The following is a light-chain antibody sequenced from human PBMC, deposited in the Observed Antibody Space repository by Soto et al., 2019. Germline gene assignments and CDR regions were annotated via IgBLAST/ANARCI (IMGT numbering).Light chain of an antibody. V-gene: IGLV1-40*01. CDR3: QSYDSSLSGYV. CDR1: SSNIGAGYD. J-gene: IGLJ1*01. Sequence: QSVLTQPPSVSGAPGQRVTISCTGSSSNIGAGYDVHWYQQLPGTAPKLLLYNDNNRPSGVPDRISGSKSGTSASLAITGLQAEDEAEYYCQSYDSSLSGYVFGTGTKVTVL. CDR2: NDN.